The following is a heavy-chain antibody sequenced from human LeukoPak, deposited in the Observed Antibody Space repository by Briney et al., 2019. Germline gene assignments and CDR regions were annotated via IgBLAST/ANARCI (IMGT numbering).Heavy chain of an antibody. CDR3: TTAGLWFGDYYYGMDV. D-gene: IGHD3-10*01. CDR1: GFTFSNAW. J-gene: IGHJ6*04. V-gene: IGHV3-15*01. Sequence: GGSLRLSCAASGFTFSNAWMSWVRQAPGKGMEWVGRIKSKTDGGTTDYAAPVKGRFTISRDDSKNMLYLQMNSLKTEDTAVYYCTTAGLWFGDYYYGMDVWGKGTTVTVSS. CDR2: IKSKTDGGTT.